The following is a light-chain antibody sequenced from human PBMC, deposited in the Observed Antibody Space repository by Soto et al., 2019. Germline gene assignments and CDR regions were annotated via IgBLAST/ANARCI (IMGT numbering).Light chain of an antibody. V-gene: IGKV1-8*01. CDR1: QGISSY. CDR2: AAS. J-gene: IGKJ1*01. CDR3: QQYYSYPS. Sequence: AIRMTQSPSSLSASTGDRVTITCRGSQGISSYLAWYQQKPGKAPKLLIYAASTLQSGVPSRFSGSGSGTDFTLTISCLQSEDFATYYGQQYYSYPSFGQGNKVEIK.